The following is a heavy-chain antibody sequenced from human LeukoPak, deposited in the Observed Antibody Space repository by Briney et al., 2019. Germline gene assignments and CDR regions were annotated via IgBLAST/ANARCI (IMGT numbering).Heavy chain of an antibody. CDR3: VTGFTTMAVDYFDY. Sequence: ASVKVSCKASGYTLTSYGISWVRQAPGQGLEWMGWISAYNGNTNYAQKLQGRVTMTEDTSIDTAYMELSSLRSEDTAVYYCVTGFTTMAVDYFDYWGQGTLVTVSP. D-gene: IGHD5-18*01. CDR1: GYTLTSYG. V-gene: IGHV1-18*01. CDR2: ISAYNGNT. J-gene: IGHJ4*02.